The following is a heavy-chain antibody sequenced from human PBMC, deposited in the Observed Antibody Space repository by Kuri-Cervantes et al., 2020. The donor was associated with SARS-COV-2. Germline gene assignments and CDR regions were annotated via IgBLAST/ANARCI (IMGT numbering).Heavy chain of an antibody. CDR1: GGSVSSDSYY. Sequence: SETLSLTCTVSGGSVSSDSYYWSWIRQPPGKGLDWIGYIYYSGSTRYNPTLKSRVTISVDRSKNQFSLKLSSVTAADTAVYYCARVKRITIFGVSTNKAYYFDYWGQGTLVTVSS. V-gene: IGHV4-61*01. D-gene: IGHD3-3*01. CDR3: ARVKRITIFGVSTNKAYYFDY. CDR2: IYYSGST. J-gene: IGHJ4*02.